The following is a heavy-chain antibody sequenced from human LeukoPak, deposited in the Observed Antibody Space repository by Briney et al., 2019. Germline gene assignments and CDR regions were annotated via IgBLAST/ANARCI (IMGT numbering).Heavy chain of an antibody. CDR3: ARNLGYCTNGVCYTRWYFDL. CDR1: GGSISSYY. Sequence: SETLSLTCTVSGGSISSYYWSWIRQPPGKGLEWIGYIYYSGSTNYNPSLKSRVTISVDTSKNQFSLKLSSVTAADTAVYYCARNLGYCTNGVCYTRWYFDLWGRGTLVTVSS. J-gene: IGHJ2*01. V-gene: IGHV4-59*12. D-gene: IGHD2-8*01. CDR2: IYYSGST.